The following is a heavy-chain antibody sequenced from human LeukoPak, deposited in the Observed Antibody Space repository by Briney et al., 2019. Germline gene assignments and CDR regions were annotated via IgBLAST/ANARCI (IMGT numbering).Heavy chain of an antibody. D-gene: IGHD3-22*01. Sequence: PSETLSLTCTVSGGSISSYYWSWIRQPAGKGLEWIGRIYTSGSTNYNPSLKSRVTMSVDTSKNQFSLKLSSVTAADTAVYYCAKEFGWSSGYYLPLMFFDPWGQGTLVTVSS. J-gene: IGHJ5*02. CDR3: AKEFGWSSGYYLPLMFFDP. CDR1: GGSISSYY. CDR2: IYTSGST. V-gene: IGHV4-4*07.